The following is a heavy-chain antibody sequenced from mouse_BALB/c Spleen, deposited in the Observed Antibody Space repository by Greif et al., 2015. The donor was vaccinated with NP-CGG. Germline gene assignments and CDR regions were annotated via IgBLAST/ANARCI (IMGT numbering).Heavy chain of an antibody. V-gene: IGHV14-3*02. J-gene: IGHJ3*01. Sequence: EVQLQQSGAELVKPGASVKLSCTASGFNIKDTYMHWVKQRPEQGLEWIGRIDAANGNTKYDPKFQGKATITADTSSNTAYLQLSSLTSEDTAVYYYAHSSGLWFAYWGQGTLVTVSA. CDR2: IDAANGNT. CDR3: AHSSGLWFAY. CDR1: GFNIKDTY. D-gene: IGHD3-1*01.